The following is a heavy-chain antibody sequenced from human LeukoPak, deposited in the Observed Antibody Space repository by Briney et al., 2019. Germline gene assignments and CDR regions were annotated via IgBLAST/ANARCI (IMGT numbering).Heavy chain of an antibody. J-gene: IGHJ4*02. CDR1: GFTFSSYS. Sequence: GGSLRLSCAASGFTFSSYSMNWVRQAPGKGLEWVSSISSSSSYIYYADSVKGRFTISRDNSKNTLYLQMNSLRAEDTAVYYCAKVPAYTSGWYAGPYDYWGQGTLVTVSS. D-gene: IGHD6-19*01. CDR2: ISSSSSYI. CDR3: AKVPAYTSGWYAGPYDY. V-gene: IGHV3-21*04.